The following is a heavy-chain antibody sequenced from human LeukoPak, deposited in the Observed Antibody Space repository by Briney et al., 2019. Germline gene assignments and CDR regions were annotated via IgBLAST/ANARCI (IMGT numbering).Heavy chain of an antibody. CDR1: RFTFSSYA. J-gene: IGHJ4*02. V-gene: IGHV3-23*01. D-gene: IGHD3-16*02. Sequence: GGSLRLSCAASRFTFSSYAMSWVSQAPGKGLEWVSAISGNGGSTYYADSVKGRFTISRDNSKNTLYLQMNSLRAEDTAVYYCAKDGHDYVWGSYRFVNFFDYWGQGTLVTVSS. CDR3: AKDGHDYVWGSYRFVNFFDY. CDR2: ISGNGGST.